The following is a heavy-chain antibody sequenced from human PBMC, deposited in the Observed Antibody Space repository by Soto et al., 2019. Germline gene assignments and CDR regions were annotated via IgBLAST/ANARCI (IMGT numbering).Heavy chain of an antibody. CDR3: ATSGYSFSAEYYRMDV. CDR2: IYPGDSDT. D-gene: IGHD5-18*01. V-gene: IGHV5-51*01. CDR1: GYSFTSYW. Sequence: PGESLKISCNGSGYSFTSYWIGWVRQMPGKGLEWMGIIYPGDSDTRYSPSFQGQVTISADKSISTAYLQWSSLKASDTAMYYCATSGYSFSAEYYRMDVWGQGTKVTVYS. J-gene: IGHJ6*02.